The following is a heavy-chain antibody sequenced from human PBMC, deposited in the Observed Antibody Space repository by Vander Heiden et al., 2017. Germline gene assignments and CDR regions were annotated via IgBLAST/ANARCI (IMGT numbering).Heavy chain of an antibody. D-gene: IGHD1-26*01. CDR2: ISSSSSYI. CDR3: ARPRSGSYDLLDY. Sequence: EVQLVESGGGLVKPGGSLRLSCAASGFTFSSYSMTWVRQAPGKGLEWVSSISSSSSYIYYADSVKGRFTISRDNAKNSLYLQMNSLRAEDTAVYYCARPRSGSYDLLDYWGQGTLVTVSS. CDR1: GFTFSSYS. J-gene: IGHJ4*02. V-gene: IGHV3-21*01.